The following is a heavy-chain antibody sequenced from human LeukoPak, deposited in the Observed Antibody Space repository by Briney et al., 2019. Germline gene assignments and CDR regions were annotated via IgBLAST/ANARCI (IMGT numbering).Heavy chain of an antibody. CDR2: ISGSGGRT. CDR1: GFTFSSYA. V-gene: IGHV3-23*01. CDR3: AKYVESSSWYTGVY. Sequence: GGSLRLSRVASGFTFSSYAMNWVRQAPGKGLEWVSTISGSGGRTYYADSVKGRSTISRDNYENTLHVQMNSLRAEDTAVYYCAKYVESSSWYTGVYWGQGTLVTVSS. D-gene: IGHD6-13*01. J-gene: IGHJ4*02.